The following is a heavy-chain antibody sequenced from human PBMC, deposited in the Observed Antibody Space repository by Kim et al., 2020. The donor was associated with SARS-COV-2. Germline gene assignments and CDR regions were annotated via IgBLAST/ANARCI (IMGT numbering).Heavy chain of an antibody. CDR3: ARGAIGAVTLFDY. D-gene: IGHD2-21*02. J-gene: IGHJ4*02. Sequence: PSLQGRVPISVDTSKNQFSLKLSSVTAADTAVYYCARGAIGAVTLFDYWGQGTLVTVSS. V-gene: IGHV4-31*02.